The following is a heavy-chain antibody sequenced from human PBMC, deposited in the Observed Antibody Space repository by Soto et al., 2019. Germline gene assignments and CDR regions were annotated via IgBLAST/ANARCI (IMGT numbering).Heavy chain of an antibody. CDR2: IYYSGST. CDR1: GGSINSGGYY. CDR3: ARAQTIFGIITVFDY. Sequence: PSETLSLTCTVSGGSINSGGYYWIWIRHHPGKGLEWIGYIYYSGSTYYNPSLKSRVTISIDTSKNQFSLKLSSVTAADTAAYYCARAQTIFGIITVFDYWGQGTLVTVSS. J-gene: IGHJ4*02. D-gene: IGHD3-3*01. V-gene: IGHV4-31*03.